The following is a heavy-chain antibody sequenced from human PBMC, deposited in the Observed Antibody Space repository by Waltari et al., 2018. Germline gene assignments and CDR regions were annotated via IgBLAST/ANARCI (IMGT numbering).Heavy chain of an antibody. CDR2: ISYDGSNK. Sequence: QVQLVVSGGGVVQPVRSLRLSCAASGFTFSSYGMHRVLQDPGKGLEGVAFISYDGSNKYDADSVKGRFTISRDNSKNTLYLQMNSLRAEDTAVYYCAKEKLLGFGELSMVMDVWGQGTTVTVSS. CDR3: AKEKLLGFGELSMVMDV. J-gene: IGHJ6*02. CDR1: GFTFSSYG. D-gene: IGHD3-10*01. V-gene: IGHV3-30*18.